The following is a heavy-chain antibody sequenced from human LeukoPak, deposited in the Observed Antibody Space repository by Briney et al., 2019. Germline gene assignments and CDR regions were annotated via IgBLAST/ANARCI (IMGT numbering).Heavy chain of an antibody. CDR2: IYYSGST. CDR3: ARDGNLLGRNGMDV. J-gene: IGHJ6*02. Sequence: SSETLSLTCTVSGGSISYYYWSWIRQPPGKGLEWIGYIYYSGSTYYNPSLKSRVTLSIDTSKNLFSLRLSSVTAADTAVYYCARDGNLLGRNGMDVWGQGTTVSVSS. D-gene: IGHD3-3*02. V-gene: IGHV4-59*12. CDR1: GGSISYYY.